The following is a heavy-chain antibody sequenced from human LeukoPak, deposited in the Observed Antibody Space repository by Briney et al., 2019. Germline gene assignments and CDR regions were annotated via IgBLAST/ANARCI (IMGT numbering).Heavy chain of an antibody. CDR3: ARDLYYYGSGSDNFLYY. V-gene: IGHV3-53*01. Sequence: GESLKISCAASGFTVSSNYMNWVRQAPGQGLEWVSVINSGGSTHYADSVKGRFTISRDNSKNTLYLQMNSLRAGDTAVYYCARDLYYYGSGSDNFLYYWGQGTLVTVSS. J-gene: IGHJ4*02. CDR1: GFTVSSNY. CDR2: INSGGST. D-gene: IGHD3-10*01.